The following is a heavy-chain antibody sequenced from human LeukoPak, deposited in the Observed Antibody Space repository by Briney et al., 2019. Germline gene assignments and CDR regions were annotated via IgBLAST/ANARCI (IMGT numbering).Heavy chain of an antibody. V-gene: IGHV3-23*01. CDR1: GFTFSSYA. CDR3: AKALGRAGYFDY. D-gene: IGHD6-13*01. J-gene: IGHJ4*02. CDR2: ISGSGGST. Sequence: SGGSLRLSCAASGFTFSSYAMSWVRQAPGKGLEWVSAISGSGGSTYYADSVKGRFTISRDNSKNTLYLQMNSLRAEDTAVYYCAKALGRAGYFDYWGQGTLVTVSS.